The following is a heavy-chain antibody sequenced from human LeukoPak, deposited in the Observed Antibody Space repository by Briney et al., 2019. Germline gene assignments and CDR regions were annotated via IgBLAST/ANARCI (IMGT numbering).Heavy chain of an antibody. CDR1: GGSISSGGYY. CDR3: ARAPTRITIFGVVRNYYGMDV. J-gene: IGHJ6*02. CDR2: IYCSGST. D-gene: IGHD3-3*01. V-gene: IGHV4-31*03. Sequence: ASQTLSLTCTVSGGSISSGGYYWSWIRQHPGKGLEWIGYIYCSGSTYYNPSLKSRVTISVDTSKNQFSLKLSSVTAADTAVYYCARAPTRITIFGVVRNYYGMDVWGQGTTVTVSS.